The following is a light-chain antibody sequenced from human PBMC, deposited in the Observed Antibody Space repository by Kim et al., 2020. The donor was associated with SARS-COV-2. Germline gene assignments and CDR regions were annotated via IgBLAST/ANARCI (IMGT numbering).Light chain of an antibody. V-gene: IGKV1-39*01. CDR3: QQSYIIPLT. J-gene: IGKJ4*02. CDR2: AAS. CDR1: QSISSD. Sequence: ASGGDRVTIPCRANQSISSDLNWYQQKPGKAPKLLIYAASTLQSGVASRFSGSGSGTDFTLTISSLQPEDFATYYCQQSYIIPLTFGEGTKVDIK.